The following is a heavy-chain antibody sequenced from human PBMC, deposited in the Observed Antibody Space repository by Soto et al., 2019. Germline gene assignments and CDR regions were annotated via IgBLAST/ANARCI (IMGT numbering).Heavy chain of an antibody. CDR3: ARDWHYYDSRRYPRVYGMDV. D-gene: IGHD3-22*01. J-gene: IGHJ6*02. Sequence: SETLSLTCTVSGGSISPYYWSWIRQPPGKGLEWIGYIYYSGNTEYNPSLKSRVTISVDTSKNQFSLKLSSVTAADTAVYYCARDWHYYDSRRYPRVYGMDVWGQGTTVTVSS. CDR2: IYYSGNT. CDR1: GGSISPYY. V-gene: IGHV4-59*01.